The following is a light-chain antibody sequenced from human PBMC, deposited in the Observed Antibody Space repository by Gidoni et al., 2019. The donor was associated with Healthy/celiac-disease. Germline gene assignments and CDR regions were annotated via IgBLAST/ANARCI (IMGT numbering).Light chain of an antibody. J-gene: IGKJ5*01. CDR1: QSISSY. CDR3: QQSYSTPSIT. CDR2: AAS. V-gene: IGKV1-39*01. Sequence: DIQMTQSPSSLSASVGDRVTITCRASQSISSYFNWYQQKPGKAPKLLIYAASSLQSGVPSRFSGSGSWTDFTLTISRLQPEDFATYYCQQSYSTPSITFGQGTRLEIK.